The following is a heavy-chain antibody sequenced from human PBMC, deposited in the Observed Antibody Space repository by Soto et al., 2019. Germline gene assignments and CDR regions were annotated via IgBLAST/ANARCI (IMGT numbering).Heavy chain of an antibody. J-gene: IGHJ4*02. Sequence: QVQLVQSGAEVKKPGASVKVSCKASGYTFTSYDINWVRQATGQGLEWMGWMNPNSGNTGYAQKFQGRVTMTRNTSISTDYMARSSLGSADTAVYYCARVRGSTSYIDYWCQGTLVTVSS. CDR2: MNPNSGNT. CDR1: GYTFTSYD. V-gene: IGHV1-8*01. D-gene: IGHD2-2*01. CDR3: ARVRGSTSYIDY.